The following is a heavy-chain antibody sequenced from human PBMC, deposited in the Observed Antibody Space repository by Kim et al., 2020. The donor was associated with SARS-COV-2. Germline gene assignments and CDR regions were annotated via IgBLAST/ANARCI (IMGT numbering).Heavy chain of an antibody. D-gene: IGHD6-19*01. Sequence: YYNPSLKSRVTISVATSKNKFSLKLGSVPAADTAVYYCARGRIAVAGIDYWGQGTLVTVSS. CDR3: ARGRIAVAGIDY. V-gene: IGHV4-31*02. J-gene: IGHJ4*02.